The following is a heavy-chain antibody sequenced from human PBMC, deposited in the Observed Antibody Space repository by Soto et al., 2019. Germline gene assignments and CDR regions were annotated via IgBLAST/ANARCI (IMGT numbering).Heavy chain of an antibody. D-gene: IGHD5-18*01. CDR2: IYYSGST. CDR1: GGSISSGGYY. V-gene: IGHV4-31*03. CDR3: ARGRGYSYGIGGFFDY. J-gene: IGHJ4*02. Sequence: QVQLQESGPGLVKPSQTLSLTCTVSGGSISSGGYYWSWIRQHPGKGLEWIGYIYYSGSTYYNPSLKSRVTISVDTSKNQYSLKLSSVTAADTAVYYCARGRGYSYGIGGFFDYWGQGTLVTVSS.